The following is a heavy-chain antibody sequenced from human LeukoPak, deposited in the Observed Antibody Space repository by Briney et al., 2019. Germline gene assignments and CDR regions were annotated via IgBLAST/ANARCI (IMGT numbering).Heavy chain of an antibody. CDR2: ISYDGSNK. V-gene: IGHV3-30*18. J-gene: IGHJ4*02. CDR1: GFTFSSYG. CDR3: AKDEGERWLQLYYFDY. Sequence: PGGSLRLSCAASGFTFSSYGMHWVRQAPGKGLEWVAVISYDGSNKYYADSVKGRFTISRDNSKNTLYLQMNSLRAEDTAVYYCAKDEGERWLQLYYFDYWGQGTLVTVSS. D-gene: IGHD5-24*01.